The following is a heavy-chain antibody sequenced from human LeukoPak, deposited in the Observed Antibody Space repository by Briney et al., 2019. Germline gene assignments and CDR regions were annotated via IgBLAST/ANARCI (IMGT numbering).Heavy chain of an antibody. D-gene: IGHD2-2*01. CDR1: GYIFTSYY. Sequence: GASVKVSCKASGYIFTSYYMHWVRQAPGQGLEWMGIINPSGGSTTYAQEFQGRVTMTRDMSTSTVYMELSSLRSEDTAVYYCARSEVVVPADAWGQGTLVTVSS. CDR2: INPSGGST. CDR3: ARSEVVVPADA. J-gene: IGHJ5*02. V-gene: IGHV1-46*01.